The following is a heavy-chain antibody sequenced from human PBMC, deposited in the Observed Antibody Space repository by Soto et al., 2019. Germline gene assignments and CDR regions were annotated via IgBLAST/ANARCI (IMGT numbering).Heavy chain of an antibody. J-gene: IGHJ4*02. Sequence: QVQLVQSGAEVKKPGSSVKVSCKASGGTFSSYAISWVRQAPGQGLAWMGGIIPIFGTANYAQQFQGRDTITAEKSTSTAYMKRSSLRTEDTAVYYCVARPGYGDSDSRGYDYFDYWGQGTLVTVSS. CDR1: GGTFSSYA. V-gene: IGHV1-69*06. CDR3: VARPGYGDSDSRGYDYFDY. CDR2: IIPIFGTA. D-gene: IGHD3-22*01.